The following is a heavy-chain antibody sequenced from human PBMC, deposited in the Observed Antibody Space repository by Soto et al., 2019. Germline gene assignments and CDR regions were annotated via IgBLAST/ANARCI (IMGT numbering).Heavy chain of an antibody. CDR2: INAGNGNT. CDR3: ARGYGSGSYYNVAY. CDR1: GYTFTSYA. D-gene: IGHD3-10*01. J-gene: IGHJ4*02. V-gene: IGHV1-3*01. Sequence: ASVKVSCKASGYTFTSYAMHWVRQAPGQRLEWMGWINAGNGNTKYSQKFQGRVTTTRDTSASTAYMELSSPRSEDTAVYYCARGYGSGSYYNVAYWGQGTLVTVSS.